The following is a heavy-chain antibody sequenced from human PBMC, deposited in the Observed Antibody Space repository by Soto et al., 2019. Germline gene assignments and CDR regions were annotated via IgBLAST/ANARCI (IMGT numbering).Heavy chain of an antibody. D-gene: IGHD2-2*01. CDR1: GYTFTSYG. V-gene: IGHV1-18*04. CDR2: ISAYNGNT. CDR3: ARYCSSTGCHGYYYYYGMDV. Sequence: GASVKVSCKASGYTFTSYGISWVRQAPGQGLEWMGWISAYNGNTNYAQKLQGRVTMTTDTSTSTAYMELRSLRSDDTAVYYCARYCSSTGCHGYYYYYGMDVWGQGTTVTVAS. J-gene: IGHJ6*02.